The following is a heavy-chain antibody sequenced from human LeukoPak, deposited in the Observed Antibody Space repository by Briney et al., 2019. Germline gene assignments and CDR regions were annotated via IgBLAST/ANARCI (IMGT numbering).Heavy chain of an antibody. D-gene: IGHD6-19*01. V-gene: IGHV1-8*03. CDR2: LNPNNGNT. Sequence: ASARVSCKASGYTFTTYDINWVRQATGQGLEWMGWLNPNNGNTGYAQKFQGRVTITRNTSINTAYMELSSLRSEDTAVYYCARMTVSGRDNWFDPWGQGTLVTVSS. CDR1: GYTFTTYD. CDR3: ARMTVSGRDNWFDP. J-gene: IGHJ5*02.